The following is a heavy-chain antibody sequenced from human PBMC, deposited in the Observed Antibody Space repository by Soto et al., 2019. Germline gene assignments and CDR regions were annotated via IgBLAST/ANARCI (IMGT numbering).Heavy chain of an antibody. CDR1: GGSINYSY. Sequence: PSETLSLTSTVSGGSINYSYWTWIRQLPGKGLEWIGYISYTGSANYNASLKSRLTISVDTSKNQFSLKLSSVTAADTALYYCERVNYGDYYYGMDVWGQGTTVNVSS. V-gene: IGHV4-59*01. D-gene: IGHD4-17*01. J-gene: IGHJ6*02. CDR2: ISYTGSA. CDR3: ERVNYGDYYYGMDV.